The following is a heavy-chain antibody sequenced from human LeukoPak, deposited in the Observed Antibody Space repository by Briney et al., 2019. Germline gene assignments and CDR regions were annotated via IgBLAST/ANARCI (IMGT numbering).Heavy chain of an antibody. D-gene: IGHD2-21*02. CDR2: ISTYNGNT. V-gene: IGHV1-18*01. CDR1: GGTFSSYA. J-gene: IGHJ5*02. CDR3: ARDGLVTKFDP. Sequence: ASVKVSCKASGGTFSSYAISWVRQAPGQGLEWMGWISTYNGNTNYAQKLQGRVSMTIDTSTSTAYMELRSLRSDDTAVYYCARDGLVTKFDPWGQGTLVTVSS.